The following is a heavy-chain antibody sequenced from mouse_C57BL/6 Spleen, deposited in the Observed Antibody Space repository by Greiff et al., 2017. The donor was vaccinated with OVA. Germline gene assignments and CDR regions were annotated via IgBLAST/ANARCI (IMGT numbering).Heavy chain of an antibody. Sequence: QVQLQQPGAELVRPGTSVKLSCKASGYTFTSYWMHWVKQRPGQGLEWIGVIAPSDSYTNYNQKFKGQATLTVDTSSSTAYMQLSSLTSEDSAVYYCASPRQLRADYFDYWGQGTTLTVSS. CDR2: IAPSDSYT. V-gene: IGHV1-59*01. CDR3: ASPRQLRADYFDY. D-gene: IGHD3-2*02. CDR1: GYTFTSYW. J-gene: IGHJ2*01.